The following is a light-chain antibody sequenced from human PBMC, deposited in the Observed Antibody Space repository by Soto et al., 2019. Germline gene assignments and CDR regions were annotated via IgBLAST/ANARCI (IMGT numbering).Light chain of an antibody. V-gene: IGKV1-39*01. Sequence: DIQMTQSPSSLSACVGDRVTITCRASQSISSYLNWYQQKPGKAPKLLIYAASSLQSGVPSRFSGSGSGTDFTLTISSLQPEDFATYYCQQSHSTPRTFGGGTKVEI. CDR1: QSISSY. J-gene: IGKJ4*01. CDR2: AAS. CDR3: QQSHSTPRT.